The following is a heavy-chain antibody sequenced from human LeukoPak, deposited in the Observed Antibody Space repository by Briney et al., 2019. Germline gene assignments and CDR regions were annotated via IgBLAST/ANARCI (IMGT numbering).Heavy chain of an antibody. CDR3: ARVGGCSSSSCYAFDI. CDR1: GFSISSGYY. V-gene: IGHV4-38-2*01. J-gene: IGHJ3*02. CDR2: IYHSGST. Sequence: SETLSPTCAVSGFSISSGYYWGWIRQPPGKGLEFIGSIYHSGSTFYSPSLKSRVTISVDTSKNQFSLKLSSVTAADTAVIYCARVGGCSSSSCYAFDIWGQGTVVTVSS. D-gene: IGHD2-2*01.